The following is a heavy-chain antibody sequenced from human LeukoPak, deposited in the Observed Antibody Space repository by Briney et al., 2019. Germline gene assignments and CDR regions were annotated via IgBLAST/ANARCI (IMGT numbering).Heavy chain of an antibody. CDR3: AKEVYDSSGGCCHFDY. CDR2: ISGSGGST. V-gene: IGHV3-23*01. D-gene: IGHD3-22*01. J-gene: IGHJ4*02. Sequence: GGSLRLSCAASGFTFSSYAMSWVRQAPGKGLEWVSAISGSGGSTYYADSVKGRFTISRDNSKNTLYLQMNSLRAEDTAVYSCAKEVYDSSGGCCHFDYWGQGTLVTVSS. CDR1: GFTFSSYA.